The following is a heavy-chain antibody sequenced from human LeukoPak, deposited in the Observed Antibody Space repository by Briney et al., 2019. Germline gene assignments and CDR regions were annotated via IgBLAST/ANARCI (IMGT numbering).Heavy chain of an antibody. Sequence: ASVKVSCKASGYTFTGYYMHWVRQAPGQGLEWMGWINPNSGGTNYAQKFQGRVTMTRDTSISTAYMELRSLRSDDTAVYYCAKYKEGYCSSTSCYRGFDFWGQGTLVTVSS. J-gene: IGHJ4*02. CDR1: GYTFTGYY. V-gene: IGHV1-2*02. CDR3: AKYKEGYCSSTSCYRGFDF. D-gene: IGHD2-2*01. CDR2: INPNSGGT.